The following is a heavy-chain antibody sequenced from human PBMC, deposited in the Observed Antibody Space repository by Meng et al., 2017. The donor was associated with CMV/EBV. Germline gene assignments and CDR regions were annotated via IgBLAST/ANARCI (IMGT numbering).Heavy chain of an antibody. J-gene: IGHJ4*02. CDR3: ARALKRGIVGAAFDY. CDR2: INPNSGGT. Sequence: ASVKVSCKASGYTFTGYYMHWVRQAPGQGLEWMGWINPNSGGTNYAQKFQGRVTMTRDTSISTAYMELGRLRSDDTAVYYCARALKRGIVGAAFDYWGQGTLVTVSS. CDR1: GYTFTGYY. D-gene: IGHD1-26*01. V-gene: IGHV1-2*02.